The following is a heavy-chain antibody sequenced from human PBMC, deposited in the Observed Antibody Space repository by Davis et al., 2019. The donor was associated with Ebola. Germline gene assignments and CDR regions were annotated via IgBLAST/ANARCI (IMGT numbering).Heavy chain of an antibody. CDR3: ARHGGRSGWAFDY. CDR1: GGSFSGYY. Sequence: SETLSLTCAVYGGSFSGYYWSWIRQPPGKGLEWIGSIYYSGSTYYNPSLKSRVTISVDTSKNQFSLKLSSVTAADTAVYYCARHGGRSGWAFDYWGQGTLVTVSS. J-gene: IGHJ4*02. CDR2: IYYSGST. D-gene: IGHD6-19*01. V-gene: IGHV4-34*01.